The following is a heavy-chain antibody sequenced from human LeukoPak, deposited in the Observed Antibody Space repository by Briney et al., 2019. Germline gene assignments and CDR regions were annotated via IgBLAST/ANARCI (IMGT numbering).Heavy chain of an antibody. Sequence: ASVKVSCKASGYTFTGYYMHWVRQAPGQGLEWMGWINPNSGGTNYAQKFQGRVTMTRDTSISTAYMELSRLRSDDTAVYYCARDTQYSSSWYRYYYYYMDVWGKGTTVTVFS. J-gene: IGHJ6*03. CDR3: ARDTQYSSSWYRYYYYYMDV. CDR1: GYTFTGYY. V-gene: IGHV1-2*02. D-gene: IGHD6-13*01. CDR2: INPNSGGT.